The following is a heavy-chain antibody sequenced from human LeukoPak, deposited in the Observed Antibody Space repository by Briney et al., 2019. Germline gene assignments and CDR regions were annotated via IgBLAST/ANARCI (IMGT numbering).Heavy chain of an antibody. V-gene: IGHV4-59*01. D-gene: IGHD3-22*01. CDR1: GGSISSYY. CDR2: IYYSGST. Sequence: SETLSLTCTVSGGSISSYYWSWIRQPPGKGLEWIGYIYYSGSTNYNPSLKSRVTISVDTPKNQSSLKLSSVTAADTAVYYCAHSYYDSSGYYYPFDYWGQGTLVTVSS. J-gene: IGHJ4*02. CDR3: AHSYYDSSGYYYPFDY.